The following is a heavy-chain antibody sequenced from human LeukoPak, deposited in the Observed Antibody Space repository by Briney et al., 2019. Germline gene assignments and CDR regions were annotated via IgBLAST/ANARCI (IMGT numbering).Heavy chain of an antibody. Sequence: QPGGSLRLSCAACGFTFSSYAMSWVRQAPGKGLQWVSAISGSGGSTYYADSVKGRFTISRDNSKNTLYLQMISLRAEDTAVYYCAKDYGYSYGLGFDYWGQETLVTVSS. J-gene: IGHJ4*02. CDR1: GFTFSSYA. V-gene: IGHV3-23*01. CDR3: AKDYGYSYGLGFDY. D-gene: IGHD5-18*01. CDR2: ISGSGGST.